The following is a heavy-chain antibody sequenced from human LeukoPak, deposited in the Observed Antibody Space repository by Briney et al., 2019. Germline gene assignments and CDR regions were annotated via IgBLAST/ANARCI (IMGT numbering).Heavy chain of an antibody. CDR3: GXXXXXXXXXXXXFDY. Sequence: YSFTXYWIGWVRQMPGKGLEWMGIIYPGDSDTRYSPSFQGQVTISADKSISTAYLQWSSLKASDTAMYYCGXXXXXXXXXXXXFDYWGXGXLVTVSS. CDR2: IYPGDSDT. CDR1: YSFTXYW. J-gene: IGHJ4*02. V-gene: IGHV5-51*01.